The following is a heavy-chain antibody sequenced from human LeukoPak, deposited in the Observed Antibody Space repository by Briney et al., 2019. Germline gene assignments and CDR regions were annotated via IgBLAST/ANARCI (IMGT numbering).Heavy chain of an antibody. CDR3: ARGTGYDILTGYYSDYYYYGMDV. CDR1: GGSISSSNW. V-gene: IGHV4-4*02. Sequence: PSGTLSLTCAVSGGSISSSNWWSWVRQPPGKGLEWIGEIYHSGSTNYNPSLKSRVTISVDTSKNQFSLKLSSVTAADTAVYYCARGTGYDILTGYYSDYYYYGMDVWGQGTTVTVSS. J-gene: IGHJ6*02. D-gene: IGHD3-9*01. CDR2: IYHSGST.